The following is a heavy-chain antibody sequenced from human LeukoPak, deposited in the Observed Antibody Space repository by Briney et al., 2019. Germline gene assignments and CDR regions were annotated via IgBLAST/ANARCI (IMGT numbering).Heavy chain of an antibody. Sequence: KPSETLSLTCTVSGGSISSSSYYWGWIRQPPGKGLEWIGSIYYSGSTYYNPSLKSRVTISVDTSKNQFSLKLSSVTAADTAVYYCARLGYCSSTSCYDPTGLDNWGQGTLVTVSS. CDR3: ARLGYCSSTSCYDPTGLDN. CDR1: GGSISSSSYY. CDR2: IYYSGST. D-gene: IGHD2-2*01. J-gene: IGHJ4*02. V-gene: IGHV4-39*01.